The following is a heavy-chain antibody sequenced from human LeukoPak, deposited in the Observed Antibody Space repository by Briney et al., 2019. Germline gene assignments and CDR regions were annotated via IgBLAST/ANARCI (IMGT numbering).Heavy chain of an antibody. CDR1: GGSISSYY. J-gene: IGHJ6*03. D-gene: IGHD2-15*01. Sequence: TSETLSLTCTVSGGSISSYYWSWIRQPPGKGLEWIGYIYYSGSTNYNPSLKSRVTISVDTSKNQFSLKLSSVTAADTAVYYCARVGCSIQPNYYYYYMDVWGKGTTVTVSS. CDR2: IYYSGST. V-gene: IGHV4-59*01. CDR3: ARVGCSIQPNYYYYYMDV.